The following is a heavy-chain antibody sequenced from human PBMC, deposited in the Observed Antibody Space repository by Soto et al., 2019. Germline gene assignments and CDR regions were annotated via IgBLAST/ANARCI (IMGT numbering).Heavy chain of an antibody. CDR2: ISSNSATI. CDR1: GFTFSDFY. Sequence: QVQLVESGGGLVKPGGSLRLSCAASGFTFSDFYMSWIRQAPGKGLEWISYISSNSATIYYVDSVKGRFTISRDNAKKSLDLQMNSLRAEDTAVYYCARDGVLGTGPIDYWGEGTLVTVSS. CDR3: ARDGVLGTGPIDY. D-gene: IGHD3-16*01. J-gene: IGHJ4*02. V-gene: IGHV3-11*04.